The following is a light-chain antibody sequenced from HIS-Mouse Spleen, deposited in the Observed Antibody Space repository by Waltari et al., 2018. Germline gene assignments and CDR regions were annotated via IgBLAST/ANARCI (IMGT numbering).Light chain of an antibody. Sequence: SYVLTQPPSVSVAPGKTARITCGGNNIGSKSVHWYQQKPGQAPVLVVYDDSDRPSGMPERLSGSNSGNTATMTSSRVEAGDEADYYGQVWDSSSDHVVFGGGTKLTVL. CDR2: DDS. V-gene: IGLV3-21*03. CDR3: QVWDSSSDHVV. J-gene: IGLJ2*01. CDR1: NIGSKS.